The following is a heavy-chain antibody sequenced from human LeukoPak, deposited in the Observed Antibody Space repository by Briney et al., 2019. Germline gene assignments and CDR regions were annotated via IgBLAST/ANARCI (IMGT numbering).Heavy chain of an antibody. CDR1: GFTFSSYA. Sequence: GGSLRLSCAASGFTFSSYAMSWVRRAPGKGLEWVSAISGSGGSTYYADSVKGRFTISRDNSKNTLYLQMNSLRAEDTAVYYCAKDRLRLGELSFDYWGQGTLVTVSS. CDR3: AKDRLRLGELSFDY. V-gene: IGHV3-23*01. J-gene: IGHJ4*02. CDR2: ISGSGGST. D-gene: IGHD3-16*02.